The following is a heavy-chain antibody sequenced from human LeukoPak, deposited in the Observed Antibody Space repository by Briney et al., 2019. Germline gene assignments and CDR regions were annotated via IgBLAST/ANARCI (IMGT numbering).Heavy chain of an antibody. CDR2: ISSSSRTI. D-gene: IGHD4-11*01. Sequence: RPGGSLRLSCAAAGFTFSSYSMNWVRQAPGKGLEWVSYISSSSRTIYYAASVKGPFTISRDNAKNSLYLQMNSLRAEDTALYYCARDLPPTGYYYYYMDVWGKGTTVTVSS. CDR1: GFTFSSYS. V-gene: IGHV3-48*01. J-gene: IGHJ6*03. CDR3: ARDLPPTGYYYYYMDV.